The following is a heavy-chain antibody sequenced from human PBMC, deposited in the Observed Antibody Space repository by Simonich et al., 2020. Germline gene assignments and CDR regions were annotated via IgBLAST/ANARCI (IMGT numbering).Heavy chain of an antibody. CDR1: GYTFTVYY. Sequence: GAEVKNPGASVKFSCTASGYTFTVYYMHWVRQAPGQGLEWMGRINPNSGGTNYAQKFQGRVTRTRDTSISTAYMELSRLRSDDTAVYYCARVPGIYYYYGMDVWGQGTTVTVSS. CDR2: INPNSGGT. D-gene: IGHD3-10*01. CDR3: ARVPGIYYYYGMDV. J-gene: IGHJ6*02. V-gene: IGHV1-2*06.